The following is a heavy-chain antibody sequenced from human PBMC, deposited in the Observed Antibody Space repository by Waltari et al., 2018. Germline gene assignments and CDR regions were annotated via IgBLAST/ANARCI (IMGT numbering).Heavy chain of an antibody. CDR2: IYTSGST. CDR1: GGSISSYY. Sequence: QVQLQESGPGLVKPSETLSLTCTVSGGSISSYYWSWIRQPAGKGLGWIGRIYTSGSTNYTPSLKSRVTMSVDTSKNQFSLKLSSVTAADTAVYYCAREGLGAFDIWGQGTMVTVSS. J-gene: IGHJ3*02. CDR3: AREGLGAFDI. D-gene: IGHD3-9*01. V-gene: IGHV4-4*07.